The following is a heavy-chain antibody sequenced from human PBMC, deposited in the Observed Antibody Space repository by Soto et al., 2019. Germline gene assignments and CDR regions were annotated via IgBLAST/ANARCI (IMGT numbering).Heavy chain of an antibody. V-gene: IGHV3-30*18. Sequence: GGSLRLSCAASGFTFSSYGMHWVRQAPGKGLEWVAVISYDGSNKYYADSVKGRFTISRDNSKNTLYLQMNSLRAEDTAVYYCAKDPYCSGGSCYSLVRVYWGQGALVTVSS. J-gene: IGHJ4*02. D-gene: IGHD2-15*01. CDR2: ISYDGSNK. CDR1: GFTFSSYG. CDR3: AKDPYCSGGSCYSLVRVY.